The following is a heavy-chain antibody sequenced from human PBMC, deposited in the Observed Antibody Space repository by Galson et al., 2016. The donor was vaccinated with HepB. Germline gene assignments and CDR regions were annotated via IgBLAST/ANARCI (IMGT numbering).Heavy chain of an antibody. CDR1: GFSLRTYG. Sequence: SLRLSCAASGFSLRTYGIHWVRQAPGRGLEWMAVLTRDANNEYYADSVKGRFTISRDISKNTVYLQMNSLRPEDTAFYYCAKAGPAGTYYYNMDVWGQGTTVTVSS. V-gene: IGHV3-30*18. CDR2: LTRDANNE. J-gene: IGHJ6*02. D-gene: IGHD1-1*01. CDR3: AKAGPAGTYYYNMDV.